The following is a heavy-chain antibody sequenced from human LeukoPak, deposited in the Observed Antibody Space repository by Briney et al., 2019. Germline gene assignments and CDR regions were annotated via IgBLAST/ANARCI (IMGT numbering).Heavy chain of an antibody. D-gene: IGHD3-22*01. J-gene: IGHJ4*02. V-gene: IGHV3-15*01. CDR1: GFTFSNAW. CDR3: TTAVDLYDSSGYYPDYYFDY. Sequence: GGSLRLSCAASGFTFSNAWMSWVRQALGKGLEWVGRIKSKTDGGTTDYAAPVKGRFTISRDDSKNTLYLQMNSLKTEDTAVYYCTTAVDLYDSSGYYPDYYFDYWGQGTLVTVSS. CDR2: IKSKTDGGTT.